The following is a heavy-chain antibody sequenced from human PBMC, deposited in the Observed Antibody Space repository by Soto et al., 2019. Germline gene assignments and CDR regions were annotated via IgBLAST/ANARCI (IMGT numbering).Heavy chain of an antibody. CDR1: GGSISSAY. CDR2: IFYNGSP. J-gene: IGHJ4*02. V-gene: IGHV4-59*01. D-gene: IGHD3-10*01. Sequence: SETLSLTCTVSGGSISSAYLSWIRQPPGEGLEWIGYIFYNGSPNYNPSLKSGVTISLDTSKRQFSLKLSSVTAADTAVYYCTRATFIRHGEYYFDFWGQGTLVTVSS. CDR3: TRATFIRHGEYYFDF.